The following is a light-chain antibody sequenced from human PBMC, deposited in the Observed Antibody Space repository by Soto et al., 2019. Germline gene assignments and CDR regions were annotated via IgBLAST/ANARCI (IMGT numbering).Light chain of an antibody. CDR2: GAS. J-gene: IGKJ5*01. CDR1: QSVSSTY. V-gene: IGKV3-20*01. Sequence: EIVLTQSPGTLSLSPVERATLSCRASQSVSSTYLAWCQQKPGQAPRLLIYGASTRATGIPDRFSGTGSGTDFTLTISRLEPEDFAVYYCQHFGDSPVTFGQGTRLEIK. CDR3: QHFGDSPVT.